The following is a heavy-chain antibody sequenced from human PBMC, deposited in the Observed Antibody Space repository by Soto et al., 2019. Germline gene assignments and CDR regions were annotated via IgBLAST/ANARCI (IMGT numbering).Heavy chain of an antibody. Sequence: PSETLSLTCTVSGGSISSYYWSWIRQPPGKGLEWIGYIYYSGSTNYNPSLKSRVTISVDTSKNQFSLKLSSVTAADTAVYYCERGNRSGWTNPYFDYWGQGTLVTVSS. CDR1: GGSISSYY. V-gene: IGHV4-59*01. J-gene: IGHJ4*02. CDR2: IYYSGST. CDR3: ERGNRSGWTNPYFDY. D-gene: IGHD6-19*01.